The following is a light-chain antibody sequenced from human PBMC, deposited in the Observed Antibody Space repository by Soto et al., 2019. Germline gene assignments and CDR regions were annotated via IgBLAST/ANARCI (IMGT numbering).Light chain of an antibody. CDR1: QGISSY. J-gene: IGKJ1*01. Sequence: DIQLTQSPSSLSASVGDRVTITCRVSQGISSYLNWYRQKPGKVPKLLIYSASNLQSGVPSRFSGSGSGTELTLTISSLQPDDFATYYCQQYNDYSTFGQGTKVDIK. CDR3: QQYNDYST. V-gene: IGKV1-27*01. CDR2: SAS.